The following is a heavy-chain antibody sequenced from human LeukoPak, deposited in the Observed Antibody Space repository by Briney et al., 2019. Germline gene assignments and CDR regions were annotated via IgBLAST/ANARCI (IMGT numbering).Heavy chain of an antibody. Sequence: VKPSETLSLTRTVSGYSISSGYYWGWIRQPPGKGLEWIGSIYHSGSTYYNPSLKSRVTISVDTSKNQFSLKLSSVTAADTAVYYCASGSTDFWSGYYVYWYFDLWGRGTLVTVSS. J-gene: IGHJ2*01. D-gene: IGHD3-3*01. CDR2: IYHSGST. V-gene: IGHV4-38-2*02. CDR3: ASGSTDFWSGYYVYWYFDL. CDR1: GYSISSGYY.